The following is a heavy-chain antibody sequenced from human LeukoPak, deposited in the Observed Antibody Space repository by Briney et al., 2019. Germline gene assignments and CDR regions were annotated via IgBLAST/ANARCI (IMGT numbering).Heavy chain of an antibody. J-gene: IGHJ5*02. Sequence: ASVKVSCTASGYTFTGYYMHWVRRAPGQGLEWMGWINPNSGGTNYAQKFQGWVTMTRDTSISTAYMELSRLRSDDTAVYYCARGRITMVRGVISWFDPWGQGTLVTVSS. D-gene: IGHD3-10*01. V-gene: IGHV1-2*04. CDR3: ARGRITMVRGVISWFDP. CDR2: INPNSGGT. CDR1: GYTFTGYY.